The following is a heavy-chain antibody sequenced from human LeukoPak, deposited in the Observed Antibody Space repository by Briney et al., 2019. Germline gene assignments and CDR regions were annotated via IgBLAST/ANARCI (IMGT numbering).Heavy chain of an antibody. CDR2: ISAYNGNT. CDR1: DYTFTSYG. D-gene: IGHD3-10*01. Sequence: GASVKVSYKASDYTFTSYGISWVRQAPGQGLEWMGWISAYNGNTNYAQKLQGRVTMTTDTSTSTAYMELRSLRSDDTAVYYCARAYGSGSYYPFDYWGQGTLVTVSS. CDR3: ARAYGSGSYYPFDY. V-gene: IGHV1-18*01. J-gene: IGHJ4*02.